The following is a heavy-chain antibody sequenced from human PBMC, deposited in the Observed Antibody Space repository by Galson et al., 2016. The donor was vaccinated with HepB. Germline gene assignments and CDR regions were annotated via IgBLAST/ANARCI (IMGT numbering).Heavy chain of an antibody. V-gene: IGHV4-4*02. D-gene: IGHD5-12*01. J-gene: IGHJ4*02. CDR3: ARQYRGGPSDY. Sequence: LSLTCAVSGGSISSHSWWTWVRQPPGQGLEWIGQIFHSGRVNYNPSRASRVTILLDTSNNQFALRLPSVTAADTALYYCARQYRGGPSDYWGQGTLVIVSS. CDR1: GGSISSHSW. CDR2: IFHSGRV.